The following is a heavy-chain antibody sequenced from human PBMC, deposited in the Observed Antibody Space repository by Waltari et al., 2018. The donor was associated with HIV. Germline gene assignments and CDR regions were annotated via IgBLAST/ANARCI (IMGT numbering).Heavy chain of an antibody. CDR3: ARAPWTIVGATTVGPFDY. CDR1: GGSISSYY. Sequence: QVQLQESGPGLVKPSETLSLTCTVSGGSISSYYWSWIRQPPGKGLEWIGYIYYSGSTNYNPSLKSRVTISVDTSKNQFSLKLSSVTAADTAVYYCARAPWTIVGATTVGPFDYWGQGTLVTVSS. J-gene: IGHJ4*02. V-gene: IGHV4-59*01. CDR2: IYYSGST. D-gene: IGHD1-26*01.